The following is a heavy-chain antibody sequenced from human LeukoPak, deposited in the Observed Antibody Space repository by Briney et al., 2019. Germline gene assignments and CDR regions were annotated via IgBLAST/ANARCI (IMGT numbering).Heavy chain of an antibody. Sequence: ASVKVSCKASGYTFTGYYMHWVRQAPGQGLEWMGWINPKSGGTNYAQKFQGRVTMTRDTSISTAYMELSSLRSDDTAVYYCARVRSGSYGPFDIWGQGTMVTVSS. J-gene: IGHJ3*02. CDR2: INPKSGGT. CDR1: GYTFTGYY. V-gene: IGHV1-2*02. D-gene: IGHD1-26*01. CDR3: ARVRSGSYGPFDI.